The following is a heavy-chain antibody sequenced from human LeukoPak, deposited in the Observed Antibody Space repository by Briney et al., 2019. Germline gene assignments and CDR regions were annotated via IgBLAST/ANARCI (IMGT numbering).Heavy chain of an antibody. D-gene: IGHD3-22*01. CDR1: GFTFSSYW. Sequence: GGSLRLSCAASGFTFSSYWMHWVRQAPGKGLVWVSRINSDGSSTGYADSVKGRFTISRDNAKNTLYLQMNSLRAEDTAVYYCARGFYDSSGYHYYYYYGMDVWGQGTTVTVSS. CDR2: INSDGSST. CDR3: ARGFYDSSGYHYYYYYGMDV. J-gene: IGHJ6*02. V-gene: IGHV3-74*01.